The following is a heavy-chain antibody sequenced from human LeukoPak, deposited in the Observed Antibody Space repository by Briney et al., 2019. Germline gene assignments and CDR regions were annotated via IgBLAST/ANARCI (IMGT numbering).Heavy chain of an antibody. D-gene: IGHD3-22*01. Sequence: GGSLRLSCAASGFTFSNAWMSWVRQAPGKGLEWVGRIKSKTDGGTTDYAAPVKGRFTISRDDSKNTLYLQMNSLKTEDTAVYYCTTGTSVGAIVVVDYWGQGTLVTVSS. CDR2: IKSKTDGGTT. V-gene: IGHV3-15*01. J-gene: IGHJ4*02. CDR3: TTGTSVGAIVVVDY. CDR1: GFTFSNAW.